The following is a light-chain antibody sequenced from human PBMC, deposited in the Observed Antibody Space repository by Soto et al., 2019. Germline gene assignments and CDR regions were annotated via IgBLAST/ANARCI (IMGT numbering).Light chain of an antibody. CDR3: HQRGNLCT. J-gene: IGKJ1*01. V-gene: IGKV3-11*01. Sequence: EIVLTQSPATLSLSPGARATVSCRASQSVYSLLDWFQQKPGQVPRLLIYDAATRATGIPARFSGSGYGTDFTLTISSLEPEDFAVYLCHQRGNLCTFGQGTRVQIK. CDR1: QSVYSL. CDR2: DAA.